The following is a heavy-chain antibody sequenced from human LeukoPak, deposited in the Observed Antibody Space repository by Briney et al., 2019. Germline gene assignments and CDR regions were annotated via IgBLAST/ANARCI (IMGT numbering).Heavy chain of an antibody. Sequence: GGSLRLSCAASGFTFSSYSMNWVRQAPGKGLEWVSSVSSSSSYIYYADSVKGRFTISRDNAKNSLYLQMNSLRAEDTAVYYCARDPPTRWLRQPYFDYWGQGTLVTVSP. V-gene: IGHV3-21*01. CDR3: ARDPPTRWLRQPYFDY. CDR1: GFTFSSYS. J-gene: IGHJ4*02. CDR2: VSSSSSYI. D-gene: IGHD5-12*01.